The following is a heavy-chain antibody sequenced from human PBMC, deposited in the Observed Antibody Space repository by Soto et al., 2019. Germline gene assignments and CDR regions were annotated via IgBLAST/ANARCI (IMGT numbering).Heavy chain of an antibody. V-gene: IGHV1-18*04. D-gene: IGHD3-22*01. Sequence: ASVKVSCKASGYTFTSYGISWVRQAPGQGLEWMGWISAYNGNTNYAQKLQGRVTMTTDTSTSTAYMELRSLRSDDTAVYYCARAPFYIHYYDSSGYYYYGMDVWGQGTTVTVSS. CDR1: GYTFTSYG. J-gene: IGHJ6*02. CDR3: ARAPFYIHYYDSSGYYYYGMDV. CDR2: ISAYNGNT.